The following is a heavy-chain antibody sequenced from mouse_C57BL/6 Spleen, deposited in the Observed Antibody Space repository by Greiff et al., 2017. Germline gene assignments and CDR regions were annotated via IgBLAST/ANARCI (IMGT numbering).Heavy chain of an antibody. CDR3: AKNLITTTDYYAMDY. D-gene: IGHD2-4*01. Sequence: QVQLKESGPGLVQPSQSLSITCTVSGFSLTSYGVHWVRQSPGKGLEWLGVIWRGGSTDYNAAFMSRLSITKDNSKSQVFFKMNSLQADDTAIYYCAKNLITTTDYYAMDYWGQGTSVTVSS. V-gene: IGHV2-5*01. J-gene: IGHJ4*01. CDR2: IWRGGST. CDR1: GFSLTSYG.